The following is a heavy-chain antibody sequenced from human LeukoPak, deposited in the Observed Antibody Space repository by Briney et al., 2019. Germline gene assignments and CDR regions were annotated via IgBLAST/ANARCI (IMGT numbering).Heavy chain of an antibody. CDR3: ARSSIAALSVDY. Sequence: GASVKVSCKASGGTFISYAISWVRQAPGQGREWMGGIIPIFGTANYAQKFQGRVTITADESASTAYLELSSLRSEDTAVYYCARSSIAALSVDYWGQGTLVTVSS. J-gene: IGHJ4*02. CDR2: IIPIFGTA. V-gene: IGHV1-69*13. CDR1: GGTFISYA. D-gene: IGHD6-6*01.